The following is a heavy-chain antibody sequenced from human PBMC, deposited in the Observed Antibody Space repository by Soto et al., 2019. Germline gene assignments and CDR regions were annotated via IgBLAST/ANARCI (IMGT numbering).Heavy chain of an antibody. CDR2: ISGSGGST. Sequence: PGGSLRLSCAASGFTFSSYAMSWVRQAPGKGLEWVSAISGSGGSTYYADSVKGRFTTSRDNSKNTLYLQMNSLRAEDTAVYYCANQPYCSGGSCYSIPFAYWGQGTLVTVSS. V-gene: IGHV3-23*01. CDR1: GFTFSSYA. J-gene: IGHJ4*02. D-gene: IGHD2-15*01. CDR3: ANQPYCSGGSCYSIPFAY.